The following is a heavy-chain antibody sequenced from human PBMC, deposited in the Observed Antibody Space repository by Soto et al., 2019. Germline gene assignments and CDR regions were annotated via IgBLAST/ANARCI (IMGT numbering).Heavy chain of an antibody. J-gene: IGHJ4*02. D-gene: IGHD2-15*01. CDR2: IYYSGST. Sequence: PSETLSLTCTVSGGSISSGGYYWSWIRQHPGKGLEWIGYIYYSGSTYYNPSLKSRVTISVDTSKNQFSLKLSSVTAADTAVYYCAAIGYCSGGSCYLTPSSLDYWGQGTLVTVSS. V-gene: IGHV4-31*03. CDR1: GGSISSGGYY. CDR3: AAIGYCSGGSCYLTPSSLDY.